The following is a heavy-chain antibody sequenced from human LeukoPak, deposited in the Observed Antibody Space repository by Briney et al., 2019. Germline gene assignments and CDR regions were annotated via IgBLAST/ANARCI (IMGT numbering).Heavy chain of an antibody. CDR1: GFTFSIYA. V-gene: IGHV3-23*01. D-gene: IGHD3/OR15-3a*01. CDR2: ISDNGGST. J-gene: IGHJ1*01. CDR3: AREFGLITSH. Sequence: GGSLRLSCAASGFTFSIYAMSWVRQAPGKGLEWVSSISDNGGSTYSADTVKGRFTISRDNSKNTLYLQMNSLRAEDTAVYYCAREFGLITSHWGQGILVTVSS.